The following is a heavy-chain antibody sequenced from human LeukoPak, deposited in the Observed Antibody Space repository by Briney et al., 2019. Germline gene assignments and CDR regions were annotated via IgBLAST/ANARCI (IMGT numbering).Heavy chain of an antibody. V-gene: IGHV1-8*01. CDR3: ARRKMSYYYYYYGMDV. CDR1: GYTFTSYD. J-gene: IGHJ6*02. D-gene: IGHD5-24*01. Sequence: EASVKVSCKASGYTFTSYDINWVRQATGQGLEWMGWMNPNSGNTGYAQKFQGRVTMTRNTSISTAYMELSSLRSEDTAVYYCARRKMSYYYYYYGMDVWGQGTTVTVSS. CDR2: MNPNSGNT.